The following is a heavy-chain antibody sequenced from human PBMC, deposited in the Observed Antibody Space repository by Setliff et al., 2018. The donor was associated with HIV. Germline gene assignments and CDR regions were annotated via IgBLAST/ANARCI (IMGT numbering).Heavy chain of an antibody. CDR3: ARGSDCDTTTCGDYYYMDV. Sequence: PSETLSLTCAVYGGSFSGYSWNWIRQPPGKGLEWIGEINYSGGTNYNPPLKSRVTISVDTSKNQLSLRLTSVTAADTAVYYCARGSDCDTTTCGDYYYMDVWGIGTTVTVSS. J-gene: IGHJ6*03. CDR2: INYSGGT. CDR1: GGSFSGYS. V-gene: IGHV4-34*01. D-gene: IGHD2-2*01.